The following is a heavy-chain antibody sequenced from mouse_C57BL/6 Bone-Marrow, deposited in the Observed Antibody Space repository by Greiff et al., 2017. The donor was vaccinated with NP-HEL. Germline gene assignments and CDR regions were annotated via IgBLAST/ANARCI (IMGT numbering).Heavy chain of an antibody. CDR3: ARYYGSSYYFDY. V-gene: IGHV7-3*01. J-gene: IGHJ2*01. Sequence: VKVEESGGGLVQPGGSLSLSCAASGFTFTDYYMSWVRQPPGKALEWLGFIRNKANGYTTEYSASVKGRFTISRDNSQSILYLQMNALRAEDRATYYCARYYGSSYYFDYWGQGTTLTVSS. CDR1: GFTFTDYY. CDR2: IRNKANGYTT. D-gene: IGHD1-1*01.